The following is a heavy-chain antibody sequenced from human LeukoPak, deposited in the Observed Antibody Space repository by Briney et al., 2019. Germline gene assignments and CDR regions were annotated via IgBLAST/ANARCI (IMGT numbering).Heavy chain of an antibody. D-gene: IGHD6-13*01. CDR3: AKGRGSWPCYFDY. V-gene: IGHV3-64*01. Sequence: GGSLRLSCAASGFTFSYYAMYWVRQAPGEGLEFVSAITSDGGSTYYSNSVKDRFTISRDNSKNTLYLQMGSLRADDTAVYYCAKGRGSWPCYFDYWGQGTLVTVSS. J-gene: IGHJ4*02. CDR2: ITSDGGST. CDR1: GFTFSYYA.